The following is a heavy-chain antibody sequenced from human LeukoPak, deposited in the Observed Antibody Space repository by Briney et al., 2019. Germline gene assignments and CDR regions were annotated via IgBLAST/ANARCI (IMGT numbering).Heavy chain of an antibody. CDR3: ARGAGERDYYYYMDV. J-gene: IGHJ6*03. V-gene: IGHV1-69*13. D-gene: IGHD4-17*01. Sequence: ASVKFSCKASGGTFSSYAISWVRQAPGQGLEWMGRIIPIFGTANYAQKFQGRVTITADESTSTAYMELSSLRSEDTAVYYCARGAGERDYYYYMDVWGKGTTVTVSS. CDR2: IIPIFGTA. CDR1: GGTFSSYA.